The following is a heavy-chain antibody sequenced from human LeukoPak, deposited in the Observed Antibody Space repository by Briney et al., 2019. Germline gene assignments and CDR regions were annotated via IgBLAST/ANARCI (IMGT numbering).Heavy chain of an antibody. J-gene: IGHJ5*02. CDR3: PGLSVVVAATHWFDP. CDR1: GFTFSSYW. CDR2: INSDGSST. Sequence: GGSLRLSCAASGFTFSSYWMHWVRQAPGKGLVWVSRINSDGSSTSYADSVKGRFTISRDNAKNTLYLQMNSLRAEDTAVYYCPGLSVVVAATHWFDPWGQGTLVTVSS. V-gene: IGHV3-74*01. D-gene: IGHD2-15*01.